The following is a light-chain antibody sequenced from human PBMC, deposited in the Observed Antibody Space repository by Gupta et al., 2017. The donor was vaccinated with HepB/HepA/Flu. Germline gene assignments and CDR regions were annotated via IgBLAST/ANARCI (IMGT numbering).Light chain of an antibody. CDR3: NSRDSSGNHCV. CDR2: GKN. Sequence: SELSQDPAVSVALRQTVRITCQGDSVRRFYASWYQQKPGQDPIRGCDGKNNRPSGIPDRGSGSNTGNIAYCNINAAQAEDEADDYCNSRDSSGNHCVFGGGTKLTVL. J-gene: IGLJ2*01. CDR1: SVRRFY. V-gene: IGLV3-19*01.